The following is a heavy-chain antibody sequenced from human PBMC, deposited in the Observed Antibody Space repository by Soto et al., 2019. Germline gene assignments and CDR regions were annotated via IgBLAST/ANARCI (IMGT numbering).Heavy chain of an antibody. D-gene: IGHD1-26*01. Sequence: PGGSLRLSCAASGFTFSSYAMSWVRQAPGKGLEWVSAISGSGGSTYYADSVKGRFTISRDNSKNTLYLQMNSLRAEDTAVYYCAKLVYDSGSYYFDYWGQGTLVTSPQ. V-gene: IGHV3-23*01. CDR1: GFTFSSYA. CDR2: ISGSGGST. J-gene: IGHJ4*02. CDR3: AKLVYDSGSYYFDY.